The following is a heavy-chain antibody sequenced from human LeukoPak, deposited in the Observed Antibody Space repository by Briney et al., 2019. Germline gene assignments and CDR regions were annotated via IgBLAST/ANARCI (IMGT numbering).Heavy chain of an antibody. V-gene: IGHV4-59*08. CDR3: ARMRRPHWYLDL. Sequence: SETLSLTCTVSGGSISSYYWSWIRQPPGKGLEWIGFIYYSGSTNYNPSLKSRVTISVDTFKNQFSLKLTSVTAADTAVYYCARMRRPHWYLDLWGRGTLVTVSS. J-gene: IGHJ2*01. CDR2: IYYSGST. CDR1: GGSISSYY.